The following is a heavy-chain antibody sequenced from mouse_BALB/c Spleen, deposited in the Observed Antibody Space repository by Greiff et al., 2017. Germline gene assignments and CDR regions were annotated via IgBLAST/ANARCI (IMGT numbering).Heavy chain of an antibody. Sequence: VQLQQSGAELARPGASVKLSCKASGYTFTSYWMQWVKQRPGQGLEWIGAIYPGDGDTRYTQKFKGKATLTADKSSSTAYMQLSSLASEDSAVYYCARSDGNYPFDYWGQGTTLTVSS. CDR3: ARSDGNYPFDY. D-gene: IGHD2-1*01. J-gene: IGHJ2*01. CDR2: IYPGDGDT. CDR1: GYTFTSYW. V-gene: IGHV1-87*01.